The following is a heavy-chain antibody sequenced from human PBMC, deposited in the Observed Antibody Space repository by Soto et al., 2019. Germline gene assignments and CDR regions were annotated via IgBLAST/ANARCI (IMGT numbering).Heavy chain of an antibody. CDR1: GFTVSSNY. J-gene: IGHJ4*02. D-gene: IGHD3-22*01. CDR2: IYSGGST. Sequence: GGSLRLSCAASGFTVSSNYMSWVRQAPGKGLEWVSVIYSGGSTYYADSVKGRFTISRHNSKNTLYLQMNSLRAEDTAVYYCARGPGYYDSSGYYPLDYWGQGTLVTVSS. V-gene: IGHV3-53*04. CDR3: ARGPGYYDSSGYYPLDY.